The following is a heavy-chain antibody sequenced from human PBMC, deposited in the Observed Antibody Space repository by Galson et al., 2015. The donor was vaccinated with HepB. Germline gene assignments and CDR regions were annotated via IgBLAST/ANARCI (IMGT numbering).Heavy chain of an antibody. V-gene: IGHV3-48*01. CDR3: ARGLHQLWVGEW. J-gene: IGHJ1*01. Sequence: SLRLSCAASGFTFSSYSMNWVRQPPGKGLEWVSFISGSSSTIYYADSVKGRFTISRDNAKNSLYLQMNSLRAEDTAVYYCARGLHQLWVGEWWGQGTLVTVSS. CDR1: GFTFSSYS. D-gene: IGHD3-10*01. CDR2: ISGSSSTI.